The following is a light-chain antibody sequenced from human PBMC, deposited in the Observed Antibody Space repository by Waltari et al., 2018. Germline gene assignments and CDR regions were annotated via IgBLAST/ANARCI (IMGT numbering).Light chain of an antibody. V-gene: IGLV2-23*02. CDR2: DVS. CDR3: CSYAGNYIWV. CDR1: SRDIWRYEI. Sequence: QSALTQPASVSGSPGQSVTISCTGASRDIWRYEIVSWYQQPPGNAPKLIICDVSKRPSGVSDRFSGSKSGDTASLTISGLQFEDEADYYCCSYAGNYIWVVGGGTRLTVL. J-gene: IGLJ3*02.